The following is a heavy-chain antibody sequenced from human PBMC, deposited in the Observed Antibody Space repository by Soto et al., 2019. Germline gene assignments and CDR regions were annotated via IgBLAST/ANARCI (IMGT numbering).Heavy chain of an antibody. CDR3: ARDGLLFSGPYRPSRFDY. J-gene: IGHJ4*02. D-gene: IGHD3-16*02. V-gene: IGHV3-7*03. CDR2: IKHDTSEA. Sequence: LRLSCAASGFKFSDYWMSWVRQAPGKGLEWVGNIKHDTSEAHYADSVKGRFTITRDNIKNFLFLQMNGLRSDDTASYYCARDGLLFSGPYRPSRFDYWGLGTLVTVSS. CDR1: GFKFSDYW.